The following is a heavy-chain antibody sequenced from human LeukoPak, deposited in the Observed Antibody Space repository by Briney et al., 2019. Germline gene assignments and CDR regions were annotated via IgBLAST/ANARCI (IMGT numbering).Heavy chain of an antibody. CDR2: LSSTSSYI. V-gene: IGHV3-21*01. Sequence: GGSLRLSCAASGFTFSNNAMSWVRQAPGKGLEWVSSLSSTSSYIYYADSVKGRFTISRDNAKNSLYLQMNSLRAEDTAVYYCARERFAGIAARFFDYWGQGSPVTVPS. D-gene: IGHD6-6*01. CDR1: GFTFSNNA. CDR3: ARERFAGIAARFFDY. J-gene: IGHJ4*02.